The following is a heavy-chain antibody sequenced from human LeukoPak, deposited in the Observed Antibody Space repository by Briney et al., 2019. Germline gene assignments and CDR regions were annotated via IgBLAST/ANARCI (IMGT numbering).Heavy chain of an antibody. J-gene: IGHJ4*02. CDR2: VGSNGGST. CDR3: AKYSHRIPTYMDY. Sequence: GGSLRLSCAASGFTFSSYAMSWVRQAPGRGLERVSTVGSNGGSTWYADSVKGRFTISRDNSKNTQYLQMNSLRAEDTAVYYCAKYSHRIPTYMDYWGQGTLVTVSS. D-gene: IGHD1-14*01. CDR1: GFTFSSYA. V-gene: IGHV3-23*01.